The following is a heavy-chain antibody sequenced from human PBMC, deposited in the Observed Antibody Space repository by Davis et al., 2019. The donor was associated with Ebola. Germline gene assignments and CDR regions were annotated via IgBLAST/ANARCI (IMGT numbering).Heavy chain of an antibody. CDR1: GFTVSSNY. J-gene: IGHJ6*02. Sequence: GESLKISCAASGFTVSSNYMSWVRQAPGKGLEWVSVIYSGGSTYYADSVKGRFTTSRDNSKNTLYLQMNSLRAEDTAVYYCATESPSGFGVVITYGMDVWGQGTTVTVSS. D-gene: IGHD3-3*01. V-gene: IGHV3-66*01. CDR3: ATESPSGFGVVITYGMDV. CDR2: IYSGGST.